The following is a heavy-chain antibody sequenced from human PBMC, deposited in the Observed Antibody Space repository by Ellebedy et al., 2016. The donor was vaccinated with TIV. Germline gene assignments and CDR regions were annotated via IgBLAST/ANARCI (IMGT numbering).Heavy chain of an antibody. D-gene: IGHD3-22*01. CDR2: ISGSGTST. CDR3: AKDDYYDTTASLDY. CDR1: GFTFSSYA. V-gene: IGHV3-23*01. Sequence: GESLKISCAASGFTFSSYAMTWVRQAPGKGLEWVSVISGSGTSTYYADSVKGRFTISRDNSKSTLYLQMNSLRAEGMAVYYCAKDDYYDTTASLDYWGQGTLVTVSS. J-gene: IGHJ4*02.